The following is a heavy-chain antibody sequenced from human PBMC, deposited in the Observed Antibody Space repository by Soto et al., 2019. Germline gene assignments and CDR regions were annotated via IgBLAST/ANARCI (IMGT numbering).Heavy chain of an antibody. Sequence: QVQMVQSGAEVKKPGASVKVSCKASGYTFASYAISWMRQAPGQGLEWMGWISAYNDNTNDAQKLQRRVTMTTDTSTSTAYMELRSLRSDDMAVYYCARDPPPPDYWGQGTLVTVSS. V-gene: IGHV1-18*03. CDR2: ISAYNDNT. CDR3: ARDPPPPDY. CDR1: GYTFASYA. J-gene: IGHJ4*02.